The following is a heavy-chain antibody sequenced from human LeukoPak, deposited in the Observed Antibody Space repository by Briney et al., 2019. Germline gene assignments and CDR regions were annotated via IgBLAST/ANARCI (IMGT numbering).Heavy chain of an antibody. CDR2: ISYDGSDK. Sequence: PGGSLRLSCAASGFTFSPYGMHWVRQAPGKGLEWVAVISYDGSDKYYADSVKGRFTISRDNSKNTLYLQMNRLRPDDTAVYYCARTLTTRCYGMDVWGQGTTVTVSS. D-gene: IGHD4-11*01. V-gene: IGHV3-30*03. CDR1: GFTFSPYG. CDR3: ARTLTTRCYGMDV. J-gene: IGHJ6*02.